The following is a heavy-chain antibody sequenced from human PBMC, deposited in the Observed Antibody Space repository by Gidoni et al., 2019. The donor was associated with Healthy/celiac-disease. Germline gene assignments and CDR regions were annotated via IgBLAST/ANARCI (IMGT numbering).Heavy chain of an antibody. CDR3: ARGRRSSYYYYGMDV. Sequence: QVQLVQSGAAVKKPGASVKVSCKASGYTFTSYYMPWVRQAPGQGLDWMGIINPSGGSTSYAKKFQCRVTMTRDTSTSTVYMELSSLRSEDTAVYYCARGRRSSYYYYGMDVWGQGTTVTVSS. V-gene: IGHV1-46*03. D-gene: IGHD6-6*01. CDR2: INPSGGST. J-gene: IGHJ6*02. CDR1: GYTFTSYY.